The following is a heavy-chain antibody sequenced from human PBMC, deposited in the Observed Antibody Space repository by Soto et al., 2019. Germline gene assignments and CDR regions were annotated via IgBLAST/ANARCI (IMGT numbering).Heavy chain of an antibody. CDR3: ARGLDNSPSFDY. J-gene: IGHJ4*02. CDR2: IYYSGST. V-gene: IGHV4-59*01. Sequence: SETLSLTCTVSGGSISSYYWSWIQQPPGKGLEWIGYIYYSGSTNYNPSLKSRVTISVDTSKNQFSLKLSSVTAADTAVYYCARGLDNSPSFDYWGQGTLVTVSS. CDR1: GGSISSYY.